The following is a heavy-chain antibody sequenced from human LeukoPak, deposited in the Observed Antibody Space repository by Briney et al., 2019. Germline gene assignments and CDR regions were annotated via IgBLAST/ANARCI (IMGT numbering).Heavy chain of an antibody. CDR3: ARHEYGSGSYGVY. V-gene: IGHV4-34*01. CDR1: GGSCSGYY. J-gene: IGHJ4*02. D-gene: IGHD3-10*01. CDR2: INHSGST. Sequence: SETLSLTCAVYGGSCSGYYWSWIRQPPRKGLEWIGEINHSGSTNYNPSLKSRVTISVDTSKNQFSLKLSSVTAADTAVYYCARHEYGSGSYGVYWGQGTLVTVSS.